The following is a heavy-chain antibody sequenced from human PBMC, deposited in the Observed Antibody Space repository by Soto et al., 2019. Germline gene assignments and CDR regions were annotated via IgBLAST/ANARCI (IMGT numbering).Heavy chain of an antibody. CDR3: AREQYDYVWGSYRFLDY. Sequence: GASVKVSCKASGYTFTSYGISWVRQAPGQGLEWMGWISAYNGNTNYAQKLQGRVTMTTDTSTSTAYMELRSLRSDDTAVYYCAREQYDYVWGSYRFLDYWGQGTLVTVSS. J-gene: IGHJ4*02. CDR2: ISAYNGNT. V-gene: IGHV1-18*04. D-gene: IGHD3-16*02. CDR1: GYTFTSYG.